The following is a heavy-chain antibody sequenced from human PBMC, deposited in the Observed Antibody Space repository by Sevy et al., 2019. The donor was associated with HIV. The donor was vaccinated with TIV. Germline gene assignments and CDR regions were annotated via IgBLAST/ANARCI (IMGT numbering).Heavy chain of an antibody. J-gene: IGHJ4*02. D-gene: IGHD6-13*01. Sequence: GGSLRLSCAASGFTFSNYEMNWVRQAPGKGLEWLSHISNSGNTIYYADSVKGRFTISRDNAKNSLYLQMNSLRVDDTAVYYCAVSSFYWGPYYFDYWGQGTVVTVSS. V-gene: IGHV3-48*03. CDR3: AVSSFYWGPYYFDY. CDR2: ISNSGNTI. CDR1: GFTFSNYE.